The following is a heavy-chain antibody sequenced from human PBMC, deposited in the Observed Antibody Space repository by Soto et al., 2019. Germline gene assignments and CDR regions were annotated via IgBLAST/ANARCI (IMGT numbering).Heavy chain of an antibody. CDR1: GFTVSSYA. J-gene: IGHJ6*03. CDR2: ISGSGST. V-gene: IGHV3-23*01. Sequence: EVQLLESGGGLVQPGGSLRLSCAASGFTVSSYAMSWFLQAPGKGLEWVSVISGSGSTYSADSVKGRFTISRDSSKNTVYLQMNSLRAEDTAVYYCAKALRFKFTTGYYMDVWGRGTTVTVSS. CDR3: AKALRFKFTTGYYMDV. D-gene: IGHD1-26*01.